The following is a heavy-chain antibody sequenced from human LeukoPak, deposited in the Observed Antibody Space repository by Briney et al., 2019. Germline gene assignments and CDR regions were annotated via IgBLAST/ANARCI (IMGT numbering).Heavy chain of an antibody. CDR3: ATDYCSGGSCYPDY. V-gene: IGHV1-18*01. CDR2: ISAYNGNT. D-gene: IGHD2-15*01. Sequence: ASVKVSCKASGYTFTSYGISWVRQAPGQGLEWMGWISAYNGNTNYAQKLQGRVTMTTDTSTSSAYMELRSLRSEDTAVYYCATDYCSGGSCYPDYWGQGTLVTVSS. CDR1: GYTFTSYG. J-gene: IGHJ4*02.